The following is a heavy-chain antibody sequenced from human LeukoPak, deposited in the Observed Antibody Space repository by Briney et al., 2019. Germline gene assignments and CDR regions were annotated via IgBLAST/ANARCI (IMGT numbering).Heavy chain of an antibody. D-gene: IGHD4-17*01. CDR1: GYSLTNYW. V-gene: IGHV5-51*01. J-gene: IGHJ4*02. CDR3: ARHRRHGDYTPVESDY. Sequence: GESLKISCKGSGYSLTNYWIGWVRQMPGKGLEWMGIIYPGDSDTRYSPSFQGQVTISADKSISTAFLQWSSLKASDTAMYYCARHRRHGDYTPVESDYCGQGTLVTVSS. CDR2: IYPGDSDT.